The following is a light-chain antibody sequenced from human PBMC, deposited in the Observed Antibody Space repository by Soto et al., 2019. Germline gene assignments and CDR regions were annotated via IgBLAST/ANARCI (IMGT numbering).Light chain of an antibody. CDR1: QSVLYSSNNKNY. V-gene: IGKV4-1*01. J-gene: IGKJ2*01. CDR2: WAS. Sequence: DIVLTQSPDSLAVSLGERATINCKSSQSVLYSSNNKNYLAWYQQKPGQPPKLLIYWASTRESGVPDRFSGSGSGTDFTLTISSLQAEDVAVYYCQQYYSNPPMNTLGQGTKLEIK. CDR3: QQYYSNPPMNT.